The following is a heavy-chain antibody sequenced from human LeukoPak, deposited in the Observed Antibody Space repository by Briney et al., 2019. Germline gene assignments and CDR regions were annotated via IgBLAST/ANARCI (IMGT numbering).Heavy chain of an antibody. Sequence: PSETLSLTCAVYGGSFSGYYWSWIRQHPGKGLEWIGYIYYSGSTYYNPSLKSRVTISVDTSKNQFSLKLSSVTAADTAVYYCAREGAGDSSGYYYWGQGTLVTVSS. CDR3: AREGAGDSSGYYY. CDR2: IYYSGST. CDR1: GGSFSGYY. J-gene: IGHJ4*02. D-gene: IGHD3-22*01. V-gene: IGHV4-31*11.